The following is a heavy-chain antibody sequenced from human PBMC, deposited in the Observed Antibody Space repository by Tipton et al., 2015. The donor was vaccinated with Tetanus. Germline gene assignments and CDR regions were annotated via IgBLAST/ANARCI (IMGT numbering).Heavy chain of an antibody. Sequence: SLRLSCVTSGFTFSGSPIHWVRQASGKGLEWVGRIRTRPNNYATVYGESVRGRFIMSRDDSNNTAYLQMNSLRAEDTAVYYCAKLGAVTTPAYWGQGTLVTVSS. CDR3: AKLGAVTTPAY. V-gene: IGHV3-73*01. D-gene: IGHD4-17*01. J-gene: IGHJ4*02. CDR2: IRTRPNNYAT. CDR1: GFTFSGSP.